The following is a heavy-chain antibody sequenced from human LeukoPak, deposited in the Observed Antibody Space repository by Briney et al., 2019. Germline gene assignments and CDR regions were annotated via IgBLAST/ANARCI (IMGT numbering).Heavy chain of an antibody. J-gene: IGHJ4*02. CDR2: ISYDGSNK. Sequence: GGSLRLSCAASGFTFSSYAMHWVRQAPGKGLEWVAVISYDGSNKYYADSVKGRFTISRDNAKNSLYLQMNSLRAEDTAVYYCARVLSGSSSWYGYWGQGTLVTVSS. D-gene: IGHD6-13*01. CDR1: GFTFSSYA. V-gene: IGHV3-30-3*01. CDR3: ARVLSGSSSWYGY.